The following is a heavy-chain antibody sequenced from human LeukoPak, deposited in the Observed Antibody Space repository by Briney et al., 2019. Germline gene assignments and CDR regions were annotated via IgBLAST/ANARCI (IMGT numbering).Heavy chain of an antibody. CDR1: GFTFSSYG. D-gene: IGHD6-6*01. Sequence: GGSLRLSCAASGFTFSSYGMHWVRQAPGKGLEWVAFIRYDGSNKYYADSVKGRFTISRDNSKNTLYLQMNSLRAEDTAVYYCAKDREVWSSSFPFDYWGQGTLVTVSS. CDR2: IRYDGSNK. J-gene: IGHJ4*02. V-gene: IGHV3-30*02. CDR3: AKDREVWSSSFPFDY.